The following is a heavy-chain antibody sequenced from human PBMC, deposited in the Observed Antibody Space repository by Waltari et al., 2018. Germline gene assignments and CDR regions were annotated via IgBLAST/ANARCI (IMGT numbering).Heavy chain of an antibody. CDR3: AREWTGSSSSPYWYFDL. CDR2: IYSGGST. J-gene: IGHJ2*01. Sequence: SWVRQAPGKGLEWVSVIYSGGSTYYADSVKGRFTISRDNSKNTLYLQMNSLRAEDTAVYYCAREWTGSSSSPYWYFDLWGRGTLVTVSS. D-gene: IGHD6-6*01. V-gene: IGHV3-53*01.